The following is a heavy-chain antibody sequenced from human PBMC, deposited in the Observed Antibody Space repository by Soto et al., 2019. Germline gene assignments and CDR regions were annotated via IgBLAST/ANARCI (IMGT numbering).Heavy chain of an antibody. CDR1: GFTFTHYW. CDR3: ARNRGWERLDY. J-gene: IGHJ4*02. CDR2: INIDGTEK. V-gene: IGHV3-7*01. D-gene: IGHD6-19*01. Sequence: EVQLVESGGALVQPGGSLRLSCATSGFTFTHYWMNWVRQAPGKGLEWVANINIDGTEKYYGDSVKGRFTISRDNAKNSLYLQMDTLRDEDVAVYYCARNRGWERLDYWGQGTLVTVSS.